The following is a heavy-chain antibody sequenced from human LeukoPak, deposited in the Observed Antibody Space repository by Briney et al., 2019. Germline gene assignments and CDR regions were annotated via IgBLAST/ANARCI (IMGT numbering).Heavy chain of an antibody. CDR2: INPNRGGT. Sequence: GASVKVSCKASGYTFTGYYMHWVRQAPGQGLEWMGWINPNRGGTNYAQQFHGRVTMTRGTSISTAYMQLSRLTSDDTAVYFCARLGSSDIWGQGTMVTVSS. D-gene: IGHD3-16*01. J-gene: IGHJ3*02. V-gene: IGHV1-2*02. CDR1: GYTFTGYY. CDR3: ARLGSSDI.